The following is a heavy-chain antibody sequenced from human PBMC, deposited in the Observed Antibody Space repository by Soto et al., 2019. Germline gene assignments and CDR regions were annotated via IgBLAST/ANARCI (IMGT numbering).Heavy chain of an antibody. D-gene: IGHD5-12*01. Sequence: ASVKVSCKASGYTFIRYGISWVRQAPGQGLEWMGWVGTYNGNTNFAQKFQGRVTMTEDTSTDTAYMELSSLRSEDTAVYYCATDRERWLQFAFDYWGQGTLVTVS. CDR1: GYTFIRYG. CDR2: VGTYNGNT. J-gene: IGHJ4*02. CDR3: ATDRERWLQFAFDY. V-gene: IGHV1-18*01.